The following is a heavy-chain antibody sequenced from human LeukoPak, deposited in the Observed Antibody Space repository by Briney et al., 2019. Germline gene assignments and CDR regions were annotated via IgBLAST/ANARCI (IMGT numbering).Heavy chain of an antibody. CDR2: ISSSSTYI. D-gene: IGHD2-15*01. Sequence: GGSLRLSCAASGFTFSSYAMSWVRQAPGKGLEWVSSISSSSTYIHYADSVKGRFTISRDNGKRSLYLQMNSLRAEDTAVYYCARDPPYCSGDNCYFDSWGQGTLVTVSS. J-gene: IGHJ4*02. V-gene: IGHV3-21*01. CDR3: ARDPPYCSGDNCYFDS. CDR1: GFTFSSYA.